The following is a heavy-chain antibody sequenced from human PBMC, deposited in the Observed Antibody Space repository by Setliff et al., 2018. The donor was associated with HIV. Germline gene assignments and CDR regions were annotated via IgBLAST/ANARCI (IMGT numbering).Heavy chain of an antibody. V-gene: IGHV1-2*02. Sequence: ASVKVSCKASGYTFTDYYIQWVRQAPGQGLEWMGWINTNSGDTNYAQKFRGRVTMTRDTSINTAHMYLSSLRSDDTAIYFCARGTDFWSGSSNFDYWGQGTQVTVSS. CDR2: INTNSGDT. CDR1: GYTFTDYY. J-gene: IGHJ4*02. CDR3: ARGTDFWSGSSNFDY. D-gene: IGHD3-3*01.